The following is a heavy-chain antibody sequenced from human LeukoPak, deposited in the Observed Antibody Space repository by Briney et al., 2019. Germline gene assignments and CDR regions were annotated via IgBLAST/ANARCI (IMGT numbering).Heavy chain of an antibody. Sequence: GGSLRLSCAASGFTFGTYSMAWVRQAPGKGLEWVSSISSSGGGTYYGDSVKGRFTISRDNSKNTLYLQMNSLRDEDTALYYCAKEAHVAVTTYDYWGQGTLVTVSS. CDR1: GFTFGTYS. D-gene: IGHD2-21*02. J-gene: IGHJ4*02. CDR3: AKEAHVAVTTYDY. CDR2: ISSSGGGT. V-gene: IGHV3-23*01.